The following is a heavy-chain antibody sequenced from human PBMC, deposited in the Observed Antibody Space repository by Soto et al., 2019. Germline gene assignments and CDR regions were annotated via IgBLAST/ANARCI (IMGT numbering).Heavy chain of an antibody. D-gene: IGHD3-10*01. CDR1: GGSISNSY. CDR3: ARHSPPFFYGSGPWDV. J-gene: IGHJ6*02. Sequence: QVQLQESGPGLVRPSETLSLTCTVSGGSISNSYWSWLRQSPGKGLEWIGYIYSSGSTNYNPSLKGRVTISIDTSKNPFSLKLTSLIAADTAVYYCARHSPPFFYGSGPWDVWGQGTTVTVSS. CDR2: IYSSGST. V-gene: IGHV4-59*08.